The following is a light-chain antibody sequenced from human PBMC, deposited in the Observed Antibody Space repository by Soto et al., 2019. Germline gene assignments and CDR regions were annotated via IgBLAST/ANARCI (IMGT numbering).Light chain of an antibody. J-gene: IGLJ1*01. CDR2: EVN. CDR1: SSDVGGYNY. CDR3: SSYAGSSKYV. V-gene: IGLV2-8*01. Sequence: QSALTQPPSASGSPGQSVTISCTGTSSDVGGYNYVSWYQQHPGKAPKLMIYEVNKRPSGVPDRFSGSKSGNTASLTVYGLQAEDEADYYCSSYAGSSKYVFGTGTKPPS.